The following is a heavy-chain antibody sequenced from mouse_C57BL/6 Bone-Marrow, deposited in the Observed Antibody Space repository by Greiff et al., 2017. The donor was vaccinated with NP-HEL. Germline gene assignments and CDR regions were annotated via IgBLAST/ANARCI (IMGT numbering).Heavy chain of an antibody. CDR2: IYPGSGST. CDR3: ASNYYGSSYGFAY. Sequence: QVQLQQPGAELVKPGASVKMSCKASGYTFTSYWITWVKQRPGQGLEWIGDIYPGSGSTNYNEKFKSKATLTVDTSSSTAYMQLSSLTSEDSPISYCASNYYGSSYGFAYWGQGPLVTLSA. V-gene: IGHV1-55*01. CDR1: GYTFTSYW. J-gene: IGHJ3*01. D-gene: IGHD1-1*01.